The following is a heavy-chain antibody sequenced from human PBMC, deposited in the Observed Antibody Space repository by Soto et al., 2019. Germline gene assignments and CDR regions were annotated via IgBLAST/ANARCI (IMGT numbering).Heavy chain of an antibody. CDR2: IYHNGRT. V-gene: IGHV4-38-2*01. CDR3: ARGTSVEWRQGADY. Sequence: SETLSLTCAVSGYSITGGYFWAWIRQPPGKGLEWIGNIYHNGRTYYNPSLKSRISMSVDTSKNHFSLKLSFVTAADTAVYYCARGTSVEWRQGADYWGQGSLVTVSS. J-gene: IGHJ4*02. D-gene: IGHD1-26*01. CDR1: GYSITGGYF.